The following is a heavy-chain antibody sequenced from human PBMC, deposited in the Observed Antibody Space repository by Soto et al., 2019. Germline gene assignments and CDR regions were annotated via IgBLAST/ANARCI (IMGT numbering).Heavy chain of an antibody. CDR1: GYTFTSYG. CDR3: ARDRRSYYDFWSGYNNWFDP. V-gene: IGHV1-18*01. Sequence: ASVKVSCKASGYTFTSYGISWVRQAPGQGLEWMGWISAYNGNTNYAQKLQGRVTMTTDTSTSTAYMELRSLRSDDTAVYFCARDRRSYYDFWSGYNNWFDPWGQGTLVTVSS. CDR2: ISAYNGNT. J-gene: IGHJ5*02. D-gene: IGHD3-3*01.